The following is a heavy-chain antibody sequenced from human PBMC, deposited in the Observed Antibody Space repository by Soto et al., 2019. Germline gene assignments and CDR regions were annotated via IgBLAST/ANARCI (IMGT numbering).Heavy chain of an antibody. CDR1: GFTFSSYG. CDR3: AKDLGIAAAGRPYYYYGMDV. V-gene: IGHV3-30*18. Sequence: LRLSCAASGFTFSSYGMHWVRQAPGKGLELVAVISYDGSNKYYADSVKGRFTISRDNSKNTLYLQMNSLRAEDTAVYYCAKDLGIAAAGRPYYYYGMDVWGQGTTVTVSS. J-gene: IGHJ6*02. CDR2: ISYDGSNK. D-gene: IGHD6-13*01.